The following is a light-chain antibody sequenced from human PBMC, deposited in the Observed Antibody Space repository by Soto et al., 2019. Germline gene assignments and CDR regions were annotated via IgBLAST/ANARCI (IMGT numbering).Light chain of an antibody. CDR1: QDISRY. V-gene: IGKV1-9*01. J-gene: IGKJ3*01. CDR3: QQLDLYPIT. CDR2: LAT. Sequence: DIQLTQSPSLLSASIGDRVTITCRASQDISRYLAWYQQKPGTAPRLLISLATTLQGGVPSRFSGSGAGTEFTLTISGLQPEDIATYYGQQLDLYPITFGPGTAVEIK.